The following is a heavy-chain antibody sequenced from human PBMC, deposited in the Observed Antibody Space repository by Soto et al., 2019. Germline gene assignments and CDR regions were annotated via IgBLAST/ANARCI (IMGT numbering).Heavy chain of an antibody. Sequence: QVQLVESGGGVVQPGRSLRLSCAASGFTFSSYAMHWVRQAPGKGLEWVAVISYDGSNKYYADSVKGRFTISRDNSKNTLYLQMHSLRAEETAVYYCARAPVRIQLWLQTGGQGTLVTVPS. D-gene: IGHD5-18*01. J-gene: IGHJ4*02. CDR3: ARAPVRIQLWLQT. CDR1: GFTFSSYA. V-gene: IGHV3-30-3*01. CDR2: ISYDGSNK.